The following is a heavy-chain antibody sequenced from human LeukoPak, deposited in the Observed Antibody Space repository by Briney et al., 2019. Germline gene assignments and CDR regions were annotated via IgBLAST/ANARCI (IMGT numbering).Heavy chain of an antibody. D-gene: IGHD4-11*01. CDR2: IYHSGST. Sequence: PSETLSLTCTVSGGSISGYYWGWIRQPPGKGLEWIGSIYHSGSTYYNPSLKSRVTISVDTSKNQFSLKLSSVTAADTAVYYCARDDYSKGYYYYYMDVWGKGTTVTVSS. V-gene: IGHV4-38-2*02. J-gene: IGHJ6*03. CDR1: GGSISGYY. CDR3: ARDDYSKGYYYYYMDV.